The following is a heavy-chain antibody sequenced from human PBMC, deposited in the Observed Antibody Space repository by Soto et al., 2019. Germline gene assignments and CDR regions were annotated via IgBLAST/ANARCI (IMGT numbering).Heavy chain of an antibody. V-gene: IGHV1-69*02. Sequence: QVQLVQSGAEVKKPGSSVRVSCKASGDTFTFYSITWVRQAPGLGLEWMGRINPILSMSNYAQRFQGRVTMTADKSTSTASMELSSLRSEDTAMYYCASSYGSGYRAFDYWGQGALVTVS. CDR2: INPILSMS. CDR1: GDTFTFYS. CDR3: ASSYGSGYRAFDY. J-gene: IGHJ4*02. D-gene: IGHD3-10*01.